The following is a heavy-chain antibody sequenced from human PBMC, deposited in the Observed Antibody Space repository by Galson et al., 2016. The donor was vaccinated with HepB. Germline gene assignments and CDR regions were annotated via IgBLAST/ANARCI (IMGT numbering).Heavy chain of an antibody. CDR3: ARRMASLHYYGLDL. D-gene: IGHD2-2*01. Sequence: QSGAEVKKPGDSLKISCKGSGYSFPHYWIVWVRQMPGKGLEWMGIIYPDDSDTTYSPSFQGQVTISADRSLNTAYMQWNSLKSSDTAIYYCARRMASLHYYGLDLWGQGTTVTVSS. CDR2: IYPDDSDT. J-gene: IGHJ6*02. V-gene: IGHV5-51*01. CDR1: GYSFPHYW.